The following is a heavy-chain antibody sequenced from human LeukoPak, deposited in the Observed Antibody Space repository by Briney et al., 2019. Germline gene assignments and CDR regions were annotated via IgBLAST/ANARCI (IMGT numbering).Heavy chain of an antibody. CDR2: ISWNSVNI. D-gene: IGHD6-13*01. CDR1: GFTFEDYA. J-gene: IGHJ3*01. V-gene: IGHV3-9*01. CDR3: VKEFRSSWYPRDAFDL. Sequence: PGGSLRLSCEPSGFTFEDYAMHWVRQAPGKGLEWVSGISWNSVNIAYADSVKGRFTISRDNAKNSLYLQMNSLRVEDTAFYYCVKEFRSSWYPRDAFDLWGQGTMVTVSS.